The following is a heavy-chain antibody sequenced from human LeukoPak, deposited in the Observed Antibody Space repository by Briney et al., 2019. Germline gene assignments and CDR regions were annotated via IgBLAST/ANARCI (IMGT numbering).Heavy chain of an antibody. D-gene: IGHD4-17*01. J-gene: IGHJ4*02. CDR1: GGSISSYY. CDR3: ARVRSYGDVDY. Sequence: SETLSLTCTVSGGSISSYYWSWTRQPPGKGLEWIGYIYYSGSTNYNPSLKSRVTISVDTSKNQFSLKLSSVTAADTAVYYCARVRSYGDVDYWGQGTLVTVSS. CDR2: IYYSGST. V-gene: IGHV4-59*01.